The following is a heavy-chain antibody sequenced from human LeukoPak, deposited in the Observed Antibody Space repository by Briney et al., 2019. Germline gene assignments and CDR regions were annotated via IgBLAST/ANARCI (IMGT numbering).Heavy chain of an antibody. Sequence: PGGSLRLSCAASGLTVSSNYMSWVRQAPGKGLEWVSVIYSGGSTYYADSVKGRFTISRDNSKNTLYLQMNSLRAEDTAVYYCARENDFWSGYYLWGQGTLVTVSS. D-gene: IGHD3-3*01. V-gene: IGHV3-66*01. CDR3: ARENDFWSGYYL. CDR1: GLTVSSNY. CDR2: IYSGGST. J-gene: IGHJ4*02.